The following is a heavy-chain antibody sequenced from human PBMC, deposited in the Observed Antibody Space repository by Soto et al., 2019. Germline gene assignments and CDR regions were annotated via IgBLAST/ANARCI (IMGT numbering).Heavy chain of an antibody. CDR1: GYTFTSYA. Sequence: GASVKVSCKASGYTFTSYAMHWVRQAPGQRLEWMGWINAGNGNTKYSQKFQGRVTITRDTSASTAYMELSSLRSEDTAVYYCARAPHGYVVGPGAYYYYYYGMDVWGQGTTVTVSS. CDR2: INAGNGNT. J-gene: IGHJ6*02. CDR3: ARAPHGYVVGPGAYYYYYYGMDV. V-gene: IGHV1-3*01. D-gene: IGHD5-12*01.